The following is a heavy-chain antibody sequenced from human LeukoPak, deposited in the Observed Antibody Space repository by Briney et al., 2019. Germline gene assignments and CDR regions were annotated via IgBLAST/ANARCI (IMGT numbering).Heavy chain of an antibody. V-gene: IGHV4-59*02. D-gene: IGHD4-23*01. J-gene: IGHJ6*03. Sequence: SETLSLTCTISGGSVSDYYWSWIRQAPGKGLEWIGYIYHTGSTSYSPSLKSRVTISADTSQNQFSLKLSSVTAADTAVYYCAREAVVTPGRRMDYYYYYMDVWGKGTTVTISS. CDR2: IYHTGST. CDR3: AREAVVTPGRRMDYYYYYMDV. CDR1: GGSVSDYY.